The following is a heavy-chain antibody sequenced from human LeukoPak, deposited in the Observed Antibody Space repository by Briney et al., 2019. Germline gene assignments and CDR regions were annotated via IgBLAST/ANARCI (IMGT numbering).Heavy chain of an antibody. J-gene: IGHJ4*02. CDR3: ARSNTATAHYFDY. CDR1: GFIFSDYY. D-gene: IGHD5-18*01. Sequence: GGSLRLSCAASGFIFSDYYMSWIRQAPGKGLEWVSYIRSSGSTIYYADSVKGRFTISRDNARNSLYLQMSSLRAEDTAVYYCARSNTATAHYFDYWGQGTLVTVSS. CDR2: IRSSGSTI. V-gene: IGHV3-11*04.